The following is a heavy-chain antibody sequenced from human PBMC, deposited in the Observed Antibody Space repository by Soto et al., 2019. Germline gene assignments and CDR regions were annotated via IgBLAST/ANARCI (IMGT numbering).Heavy chain of an antibody. CDR1: GFTFSSYG. Sequence: PGGSLRLSCAASGFTFSSYGMHWVRQAPGKGLEWVAVIWYDGSNKYYADSVKGRFTISRDNSKNTLYLQMNSLRAEDTAVYYCAGVQHRERGDYYYGMDVWGQGTTVTVSS. CDR3: AGVQHRERGDYYYGMDV. CDR2: IWYDGSNK. D-gene: IGHD1-1*01. J-gene: IGHJ6*02. V-gene: IGHV3-33*01.